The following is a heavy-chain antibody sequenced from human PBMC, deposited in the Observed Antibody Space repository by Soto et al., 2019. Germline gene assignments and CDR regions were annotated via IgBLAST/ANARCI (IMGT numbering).Heavy chain of an antibody. CDR1: GFDFGIYS. D-gene: IGHD2-21*02. Sequence: EVHLVESGGDLVQRGGSLRLSCAASGFDFGIYSMNWVRQAPGKGLEWMSYINGSSTTLYYADSVRGRFIISRDNAENSLYLQMNSLRDDDTAVYFCARGDRFRCNGGHCFSDGLFLSWGQGTLVTVSP. J-gene: IGHJ5*02. CDR3: ARGDRFRCNGGHCFSDGLFLS. CDR2: INGSSTTL. V-gene: IGHV3-48*02.